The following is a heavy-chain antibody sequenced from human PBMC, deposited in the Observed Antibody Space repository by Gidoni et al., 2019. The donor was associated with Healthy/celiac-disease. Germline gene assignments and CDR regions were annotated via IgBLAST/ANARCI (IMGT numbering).Heavy chain of an antibody. CDR2: IYYSGST. CDR1: GGSLSSTSYY. D-gene: IGHD4-17*01. CDR3: ARLPSPEGTVTYYFDY. V-gene: IGHV4-39*07. J-gene: IGHJ4*02. Sequence: QLQLQLSVPGLVKPSATLSLPCTVSGGSLSSTSYYWGWIRHPPGKGLEWIGSIYYSGSTYYNPSLMSRVTISVDTSKNQFSLQLSSVTAADTAVYYCARLPSPEGTVTYYFDYWGQGTLVTVSS.